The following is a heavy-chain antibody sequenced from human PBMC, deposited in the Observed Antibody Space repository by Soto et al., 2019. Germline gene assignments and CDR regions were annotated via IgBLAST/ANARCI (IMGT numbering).Heavy chain of an antibody. D-gene: IGHD6-19*01. J-gene: IGHJ6*02. Sequence: QVQLVQSGAEVKKPGSSVKVSCKASGGTFSSYAISWVRQAPGQGLEWMGGIIPIFGTANYAQKFQGRVTITADESTSTAYLERSSLRSEDTAVYYCAREGPGYSRGGQSLYYYYRMDVWGQGTTVTVSS. CDR1: GGTFSSYA. CDR3: AREGPGYSRGGQSLYYYYRMDV. V-gene: IGHV1-69*01. CDR2: IIPIFGTA.